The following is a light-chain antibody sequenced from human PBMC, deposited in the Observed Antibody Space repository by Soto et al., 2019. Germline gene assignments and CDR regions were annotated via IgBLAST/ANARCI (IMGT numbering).Light chain of an antibody. J-gene: IGKJ5*01. Sequence: DIQMTQSPSSLSASVGDRVTITCRASQSIATYLNWYQHKLGKAPKLLIYAASSLQTGVPSRFSGSGSGTDFTLTISSLQPEDFATYFCQQSYTIPNTFGQGTRLEIK. CDR3: QQSYTIPNT. CDR2: AAS. CDR1: QSIATY. V-gene: IGKV1-39*01.